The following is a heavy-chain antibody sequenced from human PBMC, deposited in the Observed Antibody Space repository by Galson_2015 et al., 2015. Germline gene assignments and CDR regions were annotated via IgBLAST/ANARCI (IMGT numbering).Heavy chain of an antibody. CDR1: GLTFSSYC. J-gene: IGHJ4*02. CDR3: ARDRRDQLVRYFFDS. V-gene: IGHV3-33*01. D-gene: IGHD6-13*01. Sequence: SLRLSCAASGLTFSSYCIHWVRQAPGRGRGWAAVIWDDGSNKYYADSVKGRFTISRDNSKNRLYLQMNSLRAEDTAVYYCARDRRDQLVRYFFDSWRQGTLAAVSA. CDR2: IWDDGSNK.